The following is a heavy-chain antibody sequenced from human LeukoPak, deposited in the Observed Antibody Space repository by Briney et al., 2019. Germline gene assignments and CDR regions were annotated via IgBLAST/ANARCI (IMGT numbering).Heavy chain of an antibody. D-gene: IGHD3-10*01. V-gene: IGHV3-30*04. J-gene: IGHJ6*03. Sequence: SGGSLRLSCAASGFTFSSYAMHWVRQAPGKGLEGVAVISYGGSNKYYADSVKGRFTISRDNSKNTLYLQMNSLRAEDTAVYYCARGAGSGSYAYMDVWGKGTTVTVSS. CDR1: GFTFSSYA. CDR3: ARGAGSGSYAYMDV. CDR2: ISYGGSNK.